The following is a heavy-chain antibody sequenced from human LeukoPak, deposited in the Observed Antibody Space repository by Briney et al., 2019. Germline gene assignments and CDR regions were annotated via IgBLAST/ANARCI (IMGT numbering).Heavy chain of an antibody. J-gene: IGHJ4*02. CDR1: GYTFTGYY. CDR2: INTDSGGK. D-gene: IGHD6-19*01. V-gene: IGHV1-2*02. CDR3: AILALAGPWTTDY. Sequence: GSLKVSCKASGYTFTGYYIHWVRQAPGQGLQWMGWINTDSGGKNYAQRFQGRVTMTRDTSISAAYMELSRLRSDDTALYYCAILALAGPWTTDYWGQGTLVTVSS.